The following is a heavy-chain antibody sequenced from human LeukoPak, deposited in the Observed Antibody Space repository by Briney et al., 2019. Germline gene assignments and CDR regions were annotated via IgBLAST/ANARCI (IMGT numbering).Heavy chain of an antibody. CDR2: INYSGST. V-gene: IGHV4-59*08. D-gene: IGHD1-1*01. Sequence: PSETLSLTCTVSGGSISNYYWSWIRHPPGRGLEWIGYINYSGSTNSNPSLKNRVTISVETSKNQFSLKVTSVTAADTAVYYCARLNGGYWGQGTLVIVSS. CDR3: ARLNGGY. CDR1: GGSISNYY. J-gene: IGHJ4*02.